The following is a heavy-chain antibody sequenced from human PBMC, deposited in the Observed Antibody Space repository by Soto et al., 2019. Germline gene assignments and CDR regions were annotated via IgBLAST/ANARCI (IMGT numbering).Heavy chain of an antibody. CDR3: AKNGPAYADAFDS. V-gene: IGHV3-23*01. J-gene: IGHJ3*01. CDR1: GFIFAIYA. D-gene: IGHD2-8*01. Sequence: PGGSLRLSCSASGFIFAIYAMSWVRHAPGKGLEWVSVISGSAGTTDYAGSVTGRFTISRDNSKNTLYLHMNSLKGEDTAVYYCAKNGPAYADAFDSWGQGTMVTVS. CDR2: ISGSAGTT.